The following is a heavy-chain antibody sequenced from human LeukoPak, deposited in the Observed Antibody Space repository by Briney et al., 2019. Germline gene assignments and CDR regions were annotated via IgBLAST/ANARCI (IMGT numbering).Heavy chain of an antibody. D-gene: IGHD3-10*01. Sequence: GGSLRLSCAASAFTFGNYAMNWVRQAPGKGLEWVSGLSGSGASTYYADSVKGRFTISRDNSKNTLSLQLNTLRAGHPAVYYCAKGSDRSGSYYLDYWRQGTLVTVSS. CDR3: AKGSDRSGSYYLDY. V-gene: IGHV3-23*01. CDR2: LSGSGAST. CDR1: AFTFGNYA. J-gene: IGHJ4*02.